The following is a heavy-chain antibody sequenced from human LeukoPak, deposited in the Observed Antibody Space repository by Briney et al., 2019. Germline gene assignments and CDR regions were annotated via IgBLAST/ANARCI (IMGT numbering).Heavy chain of an antibody. Sequence: GGSLRLSCAASGFTFSTYSMNWVRQAPGKGLEWVSYISSSSSTIYYADSVKGRFTISRDNAKNSLYLQMNSLRAEDTAVYYCARGPTYYDSSGQVPFDYWGQGTLVTVSS. CDR2: ISSSSSTI. J-gene: IGHJ4*02. CDR3: ARGPTYYDSSGQVPFDY. D-gene: IGHD3-22*01. V-gene: IGHV3-48*01. CDR1: GFTFSTYS.